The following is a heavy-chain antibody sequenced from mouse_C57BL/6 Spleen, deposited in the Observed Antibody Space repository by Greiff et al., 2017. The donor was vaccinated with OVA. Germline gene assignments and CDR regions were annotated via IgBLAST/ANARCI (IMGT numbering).Heavy chain of an antibody. J-gene: IGHJ4*01. CDR2: ISYDGSN. CDR1: GYSITSGYY. V-gene: IGHV3-6*01. Sequence: VQLKESGPGLVKPSQSLSLTCSVTGYSITSGYYWNWIRQFPGNKLEWMGYISYDGSNNYNPSLKNRISITRDTSKNQFFLKLNSVTTEDTATYYCARWDGYLYYYAMDYWGQGTSVTVSS. D-gene: IGHD2-3*01. CDR3: ARWDGYLYYYAMDY.